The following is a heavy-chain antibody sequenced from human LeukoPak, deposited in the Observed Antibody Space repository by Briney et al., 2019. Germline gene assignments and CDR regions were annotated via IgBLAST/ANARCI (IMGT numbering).Heavy chain of an antibody. CDR3: AKDLGYSYGAPFDY. Sequence: GGSLRLSCAASGFTFSSYGMHWVRQAPGKGLEWVAFIRYDGSNKYYADSVKGRFTISRDNSKNTLYLQMNRLRAEDTAVYYCAKDLGYSYGAPFDYWGQGTLVTVSS. J-gene: IGHJ4*02. CDR2: IRYDGSNK. CDR1: GFTFSSYG. V-gene: IGHV3-30*02. D-gene: IGHD5-18*01.